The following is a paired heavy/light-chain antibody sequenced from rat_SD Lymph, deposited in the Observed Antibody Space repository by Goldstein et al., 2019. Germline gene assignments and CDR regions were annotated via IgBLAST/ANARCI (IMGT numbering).Heavy chain of an antibody. V-gene: IGHV1-24*01. D-gene: IGHD4-3*01. CDR3: ARSSRIIRGSLDY. CDR2: IYPGNGNT. CDR1: GYTFTSNY. J-gene: IGHJ2*01. Sequence: QVQLQQSGTELVKPASSVKISCKASGYTFTSNYMHWIRQQPGNGLEWIGWIYPGNGNTKYNQKFDGKATLTADKSSSTAYMQLSSLTSEDSAVYFCARSSRIIRGSLDYWGQGVMVTVSS.
Light chain of an antibody. CDR3: QQSRELPLT. CDR2: DAS. J-gene: IGKJ5*01. V-gene: IGKV3S13*01. Sequence: DIVLTQSPALAVSLGQRATISCRASQSVSTSSYNLMHWYQQKPGEQPKLLIYDASNLASGIPVRFSGSGSGTDFTLTINPVQADDIATYYCQQSRELPLTFGSGTKLEIK. CDR1: QSVSTSSYNL.